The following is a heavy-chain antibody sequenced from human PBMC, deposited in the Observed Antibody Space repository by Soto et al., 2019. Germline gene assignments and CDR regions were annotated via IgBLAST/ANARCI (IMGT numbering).Heavy chain of an antibody. J-gene: IGHJ6*02. CDR2: IYPGDSDT. CDR1: GYSFTSYW. CDR3: ARHLRLELLRSSDTSYYYYGMDV. D-gene: IGHD1-7*01. Sequence: GESLKISCKGSGYSFTSYWIGWVRQMPGKGLEWMGIIYPGDSDTRYSPSFQGQVTISADKSISTAYLQGSSLKASDTAMYYCARHLRLELLRSSDTSYYYYGMDVWGQGTTVTVSS. V-gene: IGHV5-51*01.